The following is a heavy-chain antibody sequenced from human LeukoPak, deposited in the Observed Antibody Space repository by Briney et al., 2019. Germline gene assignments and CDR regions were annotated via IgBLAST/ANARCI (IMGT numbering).Heavy chain of an antibody. V-gene: IGHV3-21*01. CDR2: ISSSSSYI. CDR1: GFTFSSYS. Sequence: GGSLRLSCAASGFTFSSYSMNWVRQAPGKGLEWVSSISSSSSYIYYADSVKGRFTISRDNAKNSLYLQMNSLRAEDTAVYYCARDPFEGSGSYLNWFDPWGQGTLATVSS. J-gene: IGHJ5*02. CDR3: ARDPFEGSGSYLNWFDP. D-gene: IGHD3-10*01.